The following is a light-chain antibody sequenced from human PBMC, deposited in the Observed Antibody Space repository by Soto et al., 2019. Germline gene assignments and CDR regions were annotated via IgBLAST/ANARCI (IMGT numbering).Light chain of an antibody. J-gene: IGKJ1*01. CDR3: QQYGSSPPWT. Sequence: DILLTQSPGTLSLSPGERATLSCRASQSVSSSYLAWYQQRPGQAPRLLIYGASTRATGIPDRFSGSGSGTDFTLTISRLEPEDFAVYFCQQYGSSPPWTFGQGTKVDIK. CDR1: QSVSSSY. CDR2: GAS. V-gene: IGKV3-20*01.